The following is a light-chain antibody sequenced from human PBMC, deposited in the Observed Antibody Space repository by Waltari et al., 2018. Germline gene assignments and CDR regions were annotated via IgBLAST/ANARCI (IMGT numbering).Light chain of an antibody. V-gene: IGKV3-11*01. CDR1: QSVSTY. CDR2: DAS. CDR3: QQRGNWPSGYT. Sequence: EIVLPQSPATLSLSPGETATLSCRASQSVSTYLTWYQQKPGQAPRLLIDDASTRATGIPARFSGSGSGTDFTLTISSLEPEDFAVYYCQQRGNWPSGYTFGQGTKLEIK. J-gene: IGKJ2*01.